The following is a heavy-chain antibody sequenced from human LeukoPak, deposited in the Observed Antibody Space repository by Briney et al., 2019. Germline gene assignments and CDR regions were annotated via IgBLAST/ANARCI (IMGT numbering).Heavy chain of an antibody. J-gene: IGHJ6*03. CDR2: IYHSGST. CDR1: GGSISSGGYY. Sequence: SETLSHTCTVSGGSISSGGYYWSWIRQPPGKGLEWIGYIYHSGSTYYNPSLKSRVTISVDRSKNQFSLKLSSVTAADTAVYYCARARPGITIFGVVKRAYYMDVWGKGTTVTVSS. V-gene: IGHV4-30-2*01. D-gene: IGHD3-3*01. CDR3: ARARPGITIFGVVKRAYYMDV.